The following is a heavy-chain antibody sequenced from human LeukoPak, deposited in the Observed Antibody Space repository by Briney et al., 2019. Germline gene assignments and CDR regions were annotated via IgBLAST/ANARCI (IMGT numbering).Heavy chain of an antibody. J-gene: IGHJ4*02. Sequence: SETLSLTCTVSGGSISSSTYYWGWIRQPPGKGLEWIGSINYSGTTYYNPSLKSRVTISVDTSKNQFSLKLSSVTAADTAVYYCARRSSSWSFDYWGQGTLATVSS. CDR2: INYSGTT. CDR3: ARRSSSWSFDY. V-gene: IGHV4-39*01. CDR1: GGSISSSTYY. D-gene: IGHD6-13*01.